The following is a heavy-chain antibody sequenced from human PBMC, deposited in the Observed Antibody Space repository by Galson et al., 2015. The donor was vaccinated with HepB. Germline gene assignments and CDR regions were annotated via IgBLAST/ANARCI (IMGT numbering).Heavy chain of an antibody. CDR2: IVPILDMA. CDR1: GGTFSSYT. D-gene: IGHD6-13*01. V-gene: IGHV1-69*02. CDR3: ARTGYSSNWPNS. J-gene: IGHJ5*02. Sequence: SCKASGGTFSSYTISWVRQAPGQGLEWMGRIVPILDMANYAQKFQGRVTITADKSTNTAYLELSSLRFEDTAVYYCARTGYSSNWPNSWGQGTLVTVSS.